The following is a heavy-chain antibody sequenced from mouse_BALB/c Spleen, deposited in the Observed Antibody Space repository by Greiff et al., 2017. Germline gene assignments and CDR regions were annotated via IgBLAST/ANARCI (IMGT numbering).Heavy chain of an antibody. CDR1: GYSFTGYY. V-gene: IGHV1S34*01. CDR2: ISCYNGAT. D-gene: IGHD2-14*01. Sequence: LVKTGASVKISCKASGYSFTGYYMHWVKQSHGKSLEWIGYISCYNGATSYNQKFKGKATFTVDTSSSTAYMQFNSLTSEDSAVDYCARSRRYDDWFAYWGQGTLVTVSA. CDR3: ARSRRYDDWFAY. J-gene: IGHJ3*01.